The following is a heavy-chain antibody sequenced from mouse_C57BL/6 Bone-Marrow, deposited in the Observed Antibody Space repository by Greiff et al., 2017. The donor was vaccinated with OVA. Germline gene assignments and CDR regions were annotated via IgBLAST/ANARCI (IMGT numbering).Heavy chain of an antibody. CDR1: GYTFTSYW. CDR2: IDPNSGGT. V-gene: IGHV1-72*01. CDR3: ARNFYDGYYEGVAY. Sequence: QVQLQQPGAELVKPGASVKLSCKASGYTFTSYWMHWVKQRPGRGLEWIGRIDPNSGGTKYNEKFKSKATLTVDKSSSTAYMQLSSLTSEDSAVEYCARNFYDGYYEGVAYWGQGTLVTVSA. J-gene: IGHJ3*01. D-gene: IGHD2-3*01.